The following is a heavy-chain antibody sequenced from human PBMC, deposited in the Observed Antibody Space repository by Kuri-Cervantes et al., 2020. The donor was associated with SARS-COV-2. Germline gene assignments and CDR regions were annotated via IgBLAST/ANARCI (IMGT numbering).Heavy chain of an antibody. D-gene: IGHD3-3*01. CDR1: GESFSGYY. V-gene: IGHV4-34*01. J-gene: IGHJ5*02. CDR2: VNHRGST. Sequence: SETLSLTCAFYGESFSGYYWNWIRQSPGKGLQWIGEVNHRGSTNYNPSLKSRVTISVDTSKNQFSLKLSSVTAADTAVYYCARVSAGYDFWSGYHNWFDPWGQGTLVTVSS. CDR3: ARVSAGYDFWSGYHNWFDP.